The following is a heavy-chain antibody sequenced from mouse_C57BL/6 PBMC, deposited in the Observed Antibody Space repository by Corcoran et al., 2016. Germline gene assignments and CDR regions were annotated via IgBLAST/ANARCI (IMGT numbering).Heavy chain of an antibody. CDR3: ARRTFITTVVAPRYFDV. V-gene: IGHV1-18*01. J-gene: IGHJ1*03. CDR2: INPNNGGT. Sequence: EVQLQQSGPELVKPGASVKIPCKASGYTFTDYNMDWVKQSHGKSLEWIGDINPNNGGTIYNQKFKGKATLTVDKSSSTAYMELRSLTSEDTAVYYCARRTFITTVVAPRYFDVWGTGTTVTVSS. D-gene: IGHD1-1*01. CDR1: GYTFTDYN.